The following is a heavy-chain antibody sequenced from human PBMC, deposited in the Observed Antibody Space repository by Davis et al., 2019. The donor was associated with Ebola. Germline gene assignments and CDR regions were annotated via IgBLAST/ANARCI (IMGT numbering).Heavy chain of an antibody. CDR2: INHSGST. CDR3: ARHAPTYYYDSSGYYSKPNYFDY. D-gene: IGHD3-22*01. CDR1: GGSFSGYY. V-gene: IGHV4-34*01. J-gene: IGHJ4*02. Sequence: MPSETLSLTCAVYGGSFSGYYWSWIRQPPGKGLEWIGEINHSGSTNYNPSLKSRVTISVDTSKNQFSLKLSSVTAADTAVYYCARHAPTYYYDSSGYYSKPNYFDYWGQGTLVTVSS.